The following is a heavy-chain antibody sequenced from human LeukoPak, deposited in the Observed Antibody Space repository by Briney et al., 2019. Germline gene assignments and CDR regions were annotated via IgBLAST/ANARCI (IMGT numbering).Heavy chain of an antibody. CDR1: GFTFSSYS. Sequence: GGSLRLSCAASGFTFSSYSMNWVRQAPGKGLEWVSSISSSSSYIYYADPVKGRFTISRDNAKNSLYLQMNSLRAEDTAVYYCAELGITMIGGVWGKGTTVTISS. J-gene: IGHJ6*04. V-gene: IGHV3-21*01. D-gene: IGHD3-10*02. CDR3: AELGITMIGGV. CDR2: ISSSSSYI.